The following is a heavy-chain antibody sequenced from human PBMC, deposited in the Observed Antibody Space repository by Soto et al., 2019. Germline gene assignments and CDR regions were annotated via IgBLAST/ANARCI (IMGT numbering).Heavy chain of an antibody. D-gene: IGHD3-10*01. CDR2: IFHTGTT. Sequence: SETLSLTCTVSGDSISRGYHWAWIRKPPGMRLEWVASIFHTGTTYYNPSLTSRVTISVDTSKNQFSLKLTSVTAADSAVYYCARTVYVVYYPYFGQVPLVTVSS. J-gene: IGHJ4*02. CDR1: GDSISRGYH. V-gene: IGHV4-38-2*02. CDR3: ARTVYVVYYPY.